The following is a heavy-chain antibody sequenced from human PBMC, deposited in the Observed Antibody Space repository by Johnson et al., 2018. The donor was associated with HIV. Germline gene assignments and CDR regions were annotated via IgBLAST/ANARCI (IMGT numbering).Heavy chain of an antibody. V-gene: IGHV3-30-3*01. D-gene: IGHD2-2*01. CDR3: ARNGLIPAAKGVAFDI. Sequence: VQLVESGGGLVHPGGSLRLSCAAFGFTVSNAWMSWVRQAPGKGLAWVAVISYDGSSKYYADSVKGRFTISRDNSKNSLYLQMNSLRAEDTAVYYCARNGLIPAAKGVAFDIWGQGTTVTVSS. CDR1: GFTVSNAW. CDR2: ISYDGSSK. J-gene: IGHJ3*02.